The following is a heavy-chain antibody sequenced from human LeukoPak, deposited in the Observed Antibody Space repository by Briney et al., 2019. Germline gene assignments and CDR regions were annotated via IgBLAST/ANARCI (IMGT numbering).Heavy chain of an antibody. CDR3: IRDGALWRLGY. J-gene: IGHJ4*02. CDR2: IDEGGSNA. V-gene: IGHV3-74*03. D-gene: IGHD2-21*01. CDR1: GFTFSNHW. Sequence: GGSLRLSCAASGFTFSNHWMHWVRQAPGKGLVWVSRIDEGGSNAMYADSVKGRFSISRDNAKNTVNLQMNSLRAEDTGVYYCIRDGALWRLGYWGQGTLVTVSS.